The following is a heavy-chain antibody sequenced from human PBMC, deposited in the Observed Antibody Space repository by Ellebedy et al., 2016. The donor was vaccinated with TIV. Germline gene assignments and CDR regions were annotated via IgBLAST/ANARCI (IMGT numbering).Heavy chain of an antibody. Sequence: GESLKISCADSGFTFSSYSMNWVRQAPGKGLEWVSSISSSSSYIYYADSVKGRFTISRDNAKNSLYLQMNSLRAEDTAVYYCASSSAWKYYFDYWGQGTLVTVSS. D-gene: IGHD6-19*01. CDR3: ASSSAWKYYFDY. CDR2: ISSSSSYI. V-gene: IGHV3-21*01. CDR1: GFTFSSYS. J-gene: IGHJ4*02.